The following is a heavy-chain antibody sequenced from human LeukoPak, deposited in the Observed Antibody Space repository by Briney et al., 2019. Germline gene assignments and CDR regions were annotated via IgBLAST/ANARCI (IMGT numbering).Heavy chain of an antibody. J-gene: IGHJ4*02. CDR1: GFTFSSYG. V-gene: IGHV3-33*01. CDR2: IWYDGSNK. D-gene: IGHD6-6*01. CDR3: ARDLGSSDPPDY. Sequence: GGSLRLSCTASGFTFSSYGLHRVRQAPGKGLEWVAVIWYDGSNKFYPDSVKGRFTISRDDSKNTLYLQMDSLRAEDTAVYYCARDLGSSDPPDYWGQGTLVTVSS.